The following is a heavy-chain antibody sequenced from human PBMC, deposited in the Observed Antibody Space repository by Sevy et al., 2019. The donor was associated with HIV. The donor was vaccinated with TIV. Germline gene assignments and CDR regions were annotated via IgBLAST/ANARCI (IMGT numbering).Heavy chain of an antibody. CDR2: IKQDGSEK. CDR3: ARDVYILTGFAFDI. CDR1: GFTFSSYW. J-gene: IGHJ3*02. D-gene: IGHD3-9*01. Sequence: GGSPRLSCAASGFTFSSYWMSWVRQAPGKGLEWVANIKQDGSEKYYVDSVKGRFTISRDNAKNSLYLQMNSLRAEDTAVYYCARDVYILTGFAFDIWGQGTMVTVSS. V-gene: IGHV3-7*01.